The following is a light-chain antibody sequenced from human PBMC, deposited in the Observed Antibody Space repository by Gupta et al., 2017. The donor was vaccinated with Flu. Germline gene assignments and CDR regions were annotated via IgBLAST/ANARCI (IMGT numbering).Light chain of an antibody. Sequence: EIVLTQSPGTLSLSPGETATLSCRASQSVTSNLAWYQRRPGQAPRLLIYGASKRAAGTPGRFSGSGAGTDFTRTSSRLGPEDFEVYYMQQDDTAMTFGQGTRVEV. V-gene: IGKV3-20*01. CDR1: QSVTSN. CDR3: QQDDTAMT. CDR2: GAS. J-gene: IGKJ1*01.